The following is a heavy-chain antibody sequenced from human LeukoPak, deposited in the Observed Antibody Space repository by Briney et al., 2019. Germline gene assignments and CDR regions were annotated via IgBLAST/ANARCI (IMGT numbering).Heavy chain of an antibody. D-gene: IGHD3-22*01. CDR1: GYSFTSYW. J-gene: IGHJ5*02. Sequence: GESLKISCKGSGYSFTSYWIGWVRQMPGKGLEWMGIIYPGDSDTRYSPSFQGQVIISVDKSISTAYLQWSSLKASDNAMYYCARHYSSRFDPWGQGTLVTVSS. CDR3: ARHYSSRFDP. V-gene: IGHV5-51*01. CDR2: IYPGDSDT.